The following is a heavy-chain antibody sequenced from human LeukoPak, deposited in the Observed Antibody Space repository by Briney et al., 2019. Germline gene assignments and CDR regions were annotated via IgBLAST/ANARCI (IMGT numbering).Heavy chain of an antibody. CDR1: GFTFSRYA. J-gene: IGHJ4*02. CDR2: ISGSGGST. D-gene: IGHD3-9*01. CDR3: AELPTLFDYFDY. V-gene: IGHV3-23*01. Sequence: PGGSLRLSCAASGFTFSRYAMSWVRQAPGKGLEWVSAISGSGGSTYYADSVKGRFTISRDNSKNTLYLQMNSLRAEDTAVYYCAELPTLFDYFDYWGQGTLVTVSS.